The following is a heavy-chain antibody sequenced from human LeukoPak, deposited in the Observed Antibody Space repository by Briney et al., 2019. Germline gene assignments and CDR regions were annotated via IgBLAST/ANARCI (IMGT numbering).Heavy chain of an antibody. D-gene: IGHD6-19*01. CDR2: IYTSGNT. Sequence: PSETLSLTCTVSGGSVTSSTFSWAWIRQPPGKGLEWIGNIYTSGNTYYNPSLKSRVTMSVDTSKNQCSLEPSSVTAADTAVYYCARRGTASSGSYYFDHWGQGTLVTVSS. J-gene: IGHJ4*02. V-gene: IGHV4-39*01. CDR3: ARRGTASSGSYYFDH. CDR1: GGSVTSSTFS.